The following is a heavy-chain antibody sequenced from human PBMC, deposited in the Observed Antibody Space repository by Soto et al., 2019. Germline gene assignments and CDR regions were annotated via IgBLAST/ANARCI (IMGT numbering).Heavy chain of an antibody. CDR1: GYTFTGCY. J-gene: IGHJ6*02. D-gene: IGHD3-22*01. Sequence: ASVKVSCKSSGYTFTGCYMHWVRQAPGQGLEWMGWINPNSGGTNYAQKFQGWVTMTRDTSISTAYMELSRLRSDDTAVYYCARQYYYDSSGYYLPRYYGMDVWGQGTTVTVSS. CDR2: INPNSGGT. CDR3: ARQYYYDSSGYYLPRYYGMDV. V-gene: IGHV1-2*04.